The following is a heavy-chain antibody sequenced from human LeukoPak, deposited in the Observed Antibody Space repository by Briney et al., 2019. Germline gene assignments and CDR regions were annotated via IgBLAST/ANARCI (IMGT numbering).Heavy chain of an antibody. CDR2: IYYSGST. Sequence: SETLSLTCTVSGGSISSYYWSWIRQPPGKGLEWIGYIYYSGSTYYNPSLKSRVTISVDTSKNQFSLKLSSVTAADTAVYYCARDSQRVAIYYYGMDVWGQGTTVTVSS. CDR3: ARDSQRVAIYYYGMDV. D-gene: IGHD3-3*01. V-gene: IGHV4-59*12. J-gene: IGHJ6*02. CDR1: GGSISSYY.